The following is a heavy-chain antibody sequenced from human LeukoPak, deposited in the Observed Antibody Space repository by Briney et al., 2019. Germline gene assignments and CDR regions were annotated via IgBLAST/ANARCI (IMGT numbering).Heavy chain of an antibody. J-gene: IGHJ4*02. V-gene: IGHV1-69*13. Sequence: ASVKVSCKASGGTFSSYAISWVRQAPGQGLEWMGGIIPIFGTANYAQKFQGRVTITADESTSTAYMELSSLRSEDTAVYYCASSVGRDYYDSSGRYWGQGTLVTVSS. CDR2: IIPIFGTA. D-gene: IGHD3-22*01. CDR1: GGTFSSYA. CDR3: ASSVGRDYYDSSGRY.